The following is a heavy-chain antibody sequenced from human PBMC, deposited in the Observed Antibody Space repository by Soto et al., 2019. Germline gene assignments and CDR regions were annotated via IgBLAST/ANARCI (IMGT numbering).Heavy chain of an antibody. D-gene: IGHD4-17*01. J-gene: IGHJ4*02. V-gene: IGHV4-30-4*01. CDR2: IYYSGST. Sequence: QVQLQESGPGLVKPSQTLSLTCTVSGGSISSGDYYWSWIRQPPGKGLEWIGYIYYSGSTYYNPSLKGRVTISVDTSKNQFSLKLSSVTAADTAVYYCARTVAPHDCGGNPFDYWGQGTLVTVSS. CDR1: GGSISSGDYY. CDR3: ARTVAPHDCGGNPFDY.